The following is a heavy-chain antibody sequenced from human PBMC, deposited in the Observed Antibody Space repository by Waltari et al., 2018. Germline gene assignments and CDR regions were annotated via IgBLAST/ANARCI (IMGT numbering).Heavy chain of an antibody. J-gene: IGHJ3*02. D-gene: IGHD6-19*01. V-gene: IGHV3-48*03. CDR3: ARRSGCAFDI. Sequence: EVQLVESGGGLVQPGGSLRLSCAASGFTFRSYEMNWVRQAPGKGLEWVSYISSSGSTIYYADSVKGRFTISRDNAKNSLYLQMNSLRAEDTAVYYCARRSGCAFDIWGQGTMVTVSS. CDR1: GFTFRSYE. CDR2: ISSSGSTI.